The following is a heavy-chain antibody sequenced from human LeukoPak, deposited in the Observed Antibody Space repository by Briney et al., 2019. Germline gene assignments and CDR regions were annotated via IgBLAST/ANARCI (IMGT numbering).Heavy chain of an antibody. V-gene: IGHV3-23*01. CDR1: GFTFSSDA. CDR2: ISGSGGST. D-gene: IGHD3-3*01. Sequence: GGSLRLSCAASGFTFSSDAMSWVRQAPGKGLEWVSPISGSGGSTYYADSVKGRFTISRDNSKNTLYLQMNSLRAEDTAVYYCARFRLRFLEWFPMNEYFDYWGQGTLVTVSS. CDR3: ARFRLRFLEWFPMNEYFDY. J-gene: IGHJ4*02.